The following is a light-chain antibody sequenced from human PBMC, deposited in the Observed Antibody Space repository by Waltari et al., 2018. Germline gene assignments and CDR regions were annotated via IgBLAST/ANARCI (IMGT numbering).Light chain of an antibody. Sequence: DIVMTQSPDSLAVSLGERATINCKSNQSVLYSSNNKNDLALYQQKPGKPPKLLIYWASTRESGVPDRFSGSVSGTDFTLTISSLQAEDVAVYYCQHYYSPPWTFGQGTKVEIK. CDR3: QHYYSPPWT. CDR2: WAS. J-gene: IGKJ1*01. CDR1: QSVLYSSNNKND. V-gene: IGKV4-1*01.